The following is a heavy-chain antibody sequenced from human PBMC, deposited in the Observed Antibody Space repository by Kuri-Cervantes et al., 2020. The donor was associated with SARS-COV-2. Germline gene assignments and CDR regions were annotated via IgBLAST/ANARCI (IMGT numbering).Heavy chain of an antibody. V-gene: IGHV4-59*01. CDR2: IYYSGST. CDR3: ARESPEDSSSSSVPFDY. CDR1: GGSISSDY. Sequence: GSLRLSCTVSGGSISSDYWSWIRQPPGKGLEWSGYIYYSGSTNYNPSLKSRVTISVETSKNQFSLKLSSVTAADTAVYYCARESPEDSSSSSVPFDYWGQGTLVTVSS. D-gene: IGHD6-6*01. J-gene: IGHJ4*02.